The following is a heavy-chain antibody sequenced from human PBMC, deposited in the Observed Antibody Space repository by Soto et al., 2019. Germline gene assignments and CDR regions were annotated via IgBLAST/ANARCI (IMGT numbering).Heavy chain of an antibody. CDR2: IRSNADGGAT. V-gene: IGHV3-15*01. Sequence: EVQLVESGGGLVRPGGSLRLSCAASGLTFSNVWMSWVRQAPGKGLEWVGRIRSNADGGATDYAAPVKGRFTISRDDSKNTLYLQMNGLKTEDTALYYCTTTRDPDDYCCRGTMVTVSS. CDR3: TTTRDPDDY. J-gene: IGHJ4*02. CDR1: GLTFSNVW.